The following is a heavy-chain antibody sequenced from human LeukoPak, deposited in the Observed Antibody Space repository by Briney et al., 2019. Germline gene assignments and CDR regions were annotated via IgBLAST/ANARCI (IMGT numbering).Heavy chain of an antibody. CDR3: ARGVVVSPAPLYYMDV. CDR2: IYYSGST. CDR1: GGSISSSSYY. V-gene: IGHV4-39*01. D-gene: IGHD2-15*01. J-gene: IGHJ6*03. Sequence: PSETLSLTCTVSGGSISSSSYYWGWIRQPPGKGLEWIGSIYYSGSTYYNPSLKSRVTISVDTSKNQFSLKLSSVTAADTAVYYCARGVVVSPAPLYYMDVWGKGATVTVSS.